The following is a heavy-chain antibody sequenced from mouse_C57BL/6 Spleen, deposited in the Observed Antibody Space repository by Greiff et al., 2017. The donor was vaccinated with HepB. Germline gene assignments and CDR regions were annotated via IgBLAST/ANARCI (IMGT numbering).Heavy chain of an antibody. Sequence: QVQLKQSGAELARPGASVKLSCKASGYTFPSYGISWVKQRTGQGLEWIGEIYPRSGNTYYNEKFKGKATLTADKSSSTAYMELRSLTSEDSAVYFCARYYEYDSDWFDYWGKGTLVTVAA. CDR1: GYTFPSYG. D-gene: IGHD2-4*01. V-gene: IGHV1-81*01. CDR2: IYPRSGNT. CDR3: ARYYEYDSDWFDY. J-gene: IGHJ3*01.